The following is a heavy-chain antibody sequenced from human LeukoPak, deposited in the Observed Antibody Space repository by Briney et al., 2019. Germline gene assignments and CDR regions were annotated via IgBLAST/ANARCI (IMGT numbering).Heavy chain of an antibody. V-gene: IGHV3-48*01. CDR2: ISSSSSTI. J-gene: IGHJ3*02. CDR3: ARVRSILGGAFDI. CDR1: GFTFSSYS. Sequence: GGSLRLSCAASGFTFSSYSMNWVRQAPGKGLEWVSYISSSSSTIYYADSVKGRFTISRDNAKNSLYLQMNSLRAEDTAVYYCARVRSILGGAFDIWGQGTMVTVSS. D-gene: IGHD3-3*01.